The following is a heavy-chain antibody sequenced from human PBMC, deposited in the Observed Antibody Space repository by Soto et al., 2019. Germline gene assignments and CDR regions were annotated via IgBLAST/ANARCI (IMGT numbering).Heavy chain of an antibody. CDR2: INHSGST. Sequence: SETLSLTCAVYGGSFSGYYWTWIRQPPGTGLEWIGEINHSGSTNYNPSLKSRVTISVDRSKNQFSLKLSSVTAADTAVYYCARDGDSSGYYDYWGQGTLVTVSS. D-gene: IGHD3-22*01. V-gene: IGHV4-34*01. J-gene: IGHJ4*02. CDR3: ARDGDSSGYYDY. CDR1: GGSFSGYY.